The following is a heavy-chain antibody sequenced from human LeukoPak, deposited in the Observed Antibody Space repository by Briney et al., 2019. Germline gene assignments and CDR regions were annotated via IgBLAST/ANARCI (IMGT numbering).Heavy chain of an antibody. CDR2: INSDGSST. CDR3: ARGDPSGSYYEYYFDY. CDR1: GFTFSSYW. D-gene: IGHD1-26*01. J-gene: IGHJ4*02. V-gene: IGHV3-74*01. Sequence: GSLRLSCAASGFTFSSYWMHWVRQAPGKGLVWVSRINSDGSSTSYAASVKGRFTISRDNAKNTLYLQMNSLRAEDTAVYYCARGDPSGSYYEYYFDYWGQGTLVTVSS.